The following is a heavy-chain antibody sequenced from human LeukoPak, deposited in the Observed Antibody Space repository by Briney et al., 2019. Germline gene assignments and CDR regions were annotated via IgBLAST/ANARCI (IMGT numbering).Heavy chain of an antibody. D-gene: IGHD6-6*01. CDR3: ASSARTGAGHSGYYYYYMDV. V-gene: IGHV1-2*02. Sequence: ASVKVSCKASGYTFTGYYMHWVRQAPGQGLEWMGWINPNSGGTNYAQKFQGRVTMTRDTSISTAYMELSRLRSDDTAVYYCASSARTGAGHSGYYYYYMDVWGKGTTVTISS. CDR1: GYTFTGYY. J-gene: IGHJ6*03. CDR2: INPNSGGT.